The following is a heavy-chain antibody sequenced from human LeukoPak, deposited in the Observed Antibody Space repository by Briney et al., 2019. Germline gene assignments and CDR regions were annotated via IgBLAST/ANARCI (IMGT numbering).Heavy chain of an antibody. CDR2: ISTYNGNT. J-gene: IGHJ6*04. D-gene: IGHD3-22*01. Sequence: ASVKVSCKASGYTFTSHGISWVRQAPGQGLEWMGWISTYNGNTNYAQKLQGRVSMTTDTSTSTAYMDLRSLRSDDTAVYYCARDRLLRAYYYDSSGPRPLDVWGKGTTVTVSS. CDR3: ARDRLLRAYYYDSSGPRPLDV. CDR1: GYTFTSHG. V-gene: IGHV1-18*01.